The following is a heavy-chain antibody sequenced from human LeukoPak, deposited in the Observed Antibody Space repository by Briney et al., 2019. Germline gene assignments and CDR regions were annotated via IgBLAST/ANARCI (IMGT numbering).Heavy chain of an antibody. CDR3: ARDTSGGSQQFDY. Sequence: GGSLRLSCAASGFTFSSYWMHWVRQAPGKGLEWVSSISSSSSYIYYADSVKGRFTISRDNAKNSLYLQMNSLRAEDTAVYYCARDTSGGSQQFDYWGQGTLVTVSS. V-gene: IGHV3-21*01. D-gene: IGHD1-26*01. CDR2: ISSSSSYI. J-gene: IGHJ4*02. CDR1: GFTFSSYW.